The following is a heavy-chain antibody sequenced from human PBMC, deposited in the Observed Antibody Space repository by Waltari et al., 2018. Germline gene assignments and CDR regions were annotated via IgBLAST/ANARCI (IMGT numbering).Heavy chain of an antibody. D-gene: IGHD1-26*01. V-gene: IGHV3-73*01. Sequence: RQASGKGLEWVGRIRSKANSYATAYAASVKGRFTISRDDSKNTAYLQMNSLKTEDTAVYYCTTMGATPLHYFDYWGQGTLVTVSS. CDR2: IRSKANSYAT. J-gene: IGHJ4*02. CDR3: TTMGATPLHYFDY.